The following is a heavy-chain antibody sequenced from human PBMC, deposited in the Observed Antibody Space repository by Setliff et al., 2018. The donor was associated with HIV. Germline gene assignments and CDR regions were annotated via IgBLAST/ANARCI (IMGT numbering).Heavy chain of an antibody. CDR2: IFSSGST. CDR3: ARHVGISMGGTRGDFDC. D-gene: IGHD6-19*01. J-gene: IGHJ4*02. V-gene: IGHV4-4*09. Sequence: SETLSLTCTVSGGSMSPYYWSWIRQPPGKGLEWIGYIFSSGSTNYNPSLKSRVTISVDTSKNQFSLRPSSVTAADTAMYYCARHVGISMGGTRGDFDCWGQGTLVTVSS. CDR1: GGSMSPYY.